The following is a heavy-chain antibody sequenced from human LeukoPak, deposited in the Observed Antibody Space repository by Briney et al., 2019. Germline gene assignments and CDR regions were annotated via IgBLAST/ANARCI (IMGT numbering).Heavy chain of an antibody. CDR3: ARGGWVPSP. Sequence: SETLSLTCAVYGGSFSGYNWSWIRPPPGKGLEWIGEINHSGSTNYNPSLKSRVTITVDTSKNQFSLKLSSVTAADTAVYYCARGGWVPSPWGQGTLVTVSS. D-gene: IGHD4/OR15-4a*01. V-gene: IGHV4-34*01. CDR2: INHSGST. J-gene: IGHJ5*02. CDR1: GGSFSGYN.